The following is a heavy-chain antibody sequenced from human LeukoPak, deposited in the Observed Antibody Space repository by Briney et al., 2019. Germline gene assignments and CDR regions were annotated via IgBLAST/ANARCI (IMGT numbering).Heavy chain of an antibody. CDR3: AKVWEAYCGGDCYSPFDY. CDR1: GFTFSRYW. J-gene: IGHJ4*02. CDR2: ISYDGSNK. D-gene: IGHD2-21*02. V-gene: IGHV3-30*18. Sequence: PGGSLRLSCVASGFTFSRYWMHWVRQAPGKGLEWVAVISYDGSNKYYADSVKGRFTISRDNSKNTLYLQMNSLRAEDTAVYYCAKVWEAYCGGDCYSPFDYWGQGTLVTVSS.